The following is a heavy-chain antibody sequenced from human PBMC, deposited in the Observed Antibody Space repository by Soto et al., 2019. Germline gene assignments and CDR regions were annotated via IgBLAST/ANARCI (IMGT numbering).Heavy chain of an antibody. CDR1: GFTFSSYS. Sequence: EVQLVESGGGLVKPGGSLRLSCAASGFTFSSYSMNCVRQAPGKGLEWVSSISSSSSYIYYADSVKGRFTTSRDNAKNALYLQMNSLRAEDTAVYYCARVSTAYYYGMDVWGQGTTVTVSS. CDR2: ISSSSSYI. CDR3: ARVSTAYYYGMDV. J-gene: IGHJ6*02. V-gene: IGHV3-21*01.